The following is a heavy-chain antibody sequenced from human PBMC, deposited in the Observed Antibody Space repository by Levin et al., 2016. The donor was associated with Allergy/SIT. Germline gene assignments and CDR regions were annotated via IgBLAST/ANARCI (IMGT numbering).Heavy chain of an antibody. CDR2: ISGNGVST. V-gene: IGHV3-64D*06. J-gene: IGHJ5*02. CDR3: VKLAVAGLSGWFDP. Sequence: WIRQPPGKGLEYVSAISGNGVSTYYADSVKGRFIISRDNSKNTLYLQMNRLRVEDTAVYYCVKLAVAGLSGWFDPWGQGTLVTVSS. D-gene: IGHD6-19*01.